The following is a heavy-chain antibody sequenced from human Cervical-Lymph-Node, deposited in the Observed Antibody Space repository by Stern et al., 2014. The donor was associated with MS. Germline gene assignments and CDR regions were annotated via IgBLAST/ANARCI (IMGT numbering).Heavy chain of an antibody. CDR1: GFNFNNAW. CDR2: IKRDTDGATT. V-gene: IGHV3-15*01. J-gene: IGHJ6*02. D-gene: IGHD3-10*01. CDR3: TTPLITVLRRVRKDD. Sequence: VQLVESGGGLVKPGGSLRLSFAGSGFNFNNAWMTWVRPAPGRGLEWVGSIKRDTDGATTDYAAPEKDRFTISRNRTENTLYLQMNSLKIEDTAVYYCTTPLITVLRRVRKDDWGQGTTVTVSS.